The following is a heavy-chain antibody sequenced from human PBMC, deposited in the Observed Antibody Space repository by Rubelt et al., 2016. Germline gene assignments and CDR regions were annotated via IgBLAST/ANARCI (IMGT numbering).Heavy chain of an antibody. CDR3: ARSPRYDFEDNWFDP. V-gene: IGHV1-46*01. Sequence: QVQLVQSGAEVKKPGASVKVSCKASGYTFTSYYMHWVRQAPGQGLEWMGIINPSGGSTSYATKFQGGGTMTRDTSASTVYMELSSLRSEDTAVYYCARSPRYDFEDNWFDPWGQGTLVTVSS. CDR1: GYTFTSYY. D-gene: IGHD3-3*01. J-gene: IGHJ5*02. CDR2: INPSGGST.